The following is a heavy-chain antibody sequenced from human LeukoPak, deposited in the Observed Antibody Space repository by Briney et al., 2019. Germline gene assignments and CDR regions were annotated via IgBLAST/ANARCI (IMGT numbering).Heavy chain of an antibody. J-gene: IGHJ5*02. Sequence: GGSLRLSCAASGFTFSIYAMSWVRQAPGKGLEWVSSISGSDGSTYYADSVKGRFTISRDNSKNTLYLQMNSLRAEDTAVYYCAKDHQPLRYFDWFDPWGQGTLVTVSS. CDR2: ISGSDGST. CDR3: AKDHQPLRYFDWFDP. CDR1: GFTFSIYA. D-gene: IGHD3-9*01. V-gene: IGHV3-23*01.